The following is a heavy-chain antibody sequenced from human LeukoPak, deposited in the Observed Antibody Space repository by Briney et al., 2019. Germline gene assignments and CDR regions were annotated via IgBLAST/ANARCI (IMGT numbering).Heavy chain of an antibody. J-gene: IGHJ4*02. CDR2: INSDGSST. V-gene: IGHV3-74*01. CDR3: ARGRCCSSTSCYMRGAEFDY. D-gene: IGHD2-2*02. Sequence: GGSLRLSCAASGFTFSSYWMHWVRQAPGKGLVWVSRINSDGSSTSYADSVRGRFTISRDNAKNTLDLQMNSLRAEDTAVYYCARGRCCSSTSCYMRGAEFDYWGQGTLVTVSS. CDR1: GFTFSSYW.